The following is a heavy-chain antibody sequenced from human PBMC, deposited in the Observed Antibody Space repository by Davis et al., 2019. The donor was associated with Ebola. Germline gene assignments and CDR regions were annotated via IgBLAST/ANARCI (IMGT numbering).Heavy chain of an antibody. J-gene: IGHJ3*02. CDR3: ARDRGAVAGFDAFDI. CDR2: ISYDGSNK. V-gene: IGHV3-30*03. CDR1: GFTFSSYG. Sequence: GESLKISCAASGFTFSSYGMHWVRQAPGKGLEWVAVISYDGSNKYYADSVKGRFTISRDNSKNTLYLQMNSLRAEDTAVYYCARDRGAVAGFDAFDIWGQGTMVTVSS. D-gene: IGHD6-19*01.